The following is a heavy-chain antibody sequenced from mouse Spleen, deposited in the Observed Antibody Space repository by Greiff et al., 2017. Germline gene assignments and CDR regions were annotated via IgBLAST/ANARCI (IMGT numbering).Heavy chain of an antibody. Sequence: QVQLQQSGPGLVAPSQSLSITCTVSGFSLTSYAISWVRQPPGKGLEWLGVIWTGGGTNYNSALKSRLSISKDNSKSQVFLKMNSLQTDDTARYYCARFITTVVARYWYFDVWGAGTTVTVSS. V-gene: IGHV2-9-1*01. D-gene: IGHD1-1*01. CDR1: GFSLTSYA. J-gene: IGHJ1*01. CDR3: ARFITTVVARYWYFDV. CDR2: IWTGGGT.